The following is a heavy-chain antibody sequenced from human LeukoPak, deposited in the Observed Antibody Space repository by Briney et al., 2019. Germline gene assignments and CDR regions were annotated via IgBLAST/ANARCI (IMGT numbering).Heavy chain of an antibody. J-gene: IGHJ5*02. CDR3: ARSYCSGGSCSAFDP. V-gene: IGHV4-4*02. D-gene: IGHD2-15*01. Sequence: PSGTLSLTCAVSGCSISSSNWWSWVRQPPGKGLEWIGEIHHSGTTNYNPSLKSRVTISLDKSKNQFSLKLTSVTAADTAVYYCARSYCSGGSCSAFDPWGQGTLVTVSS. CDR2: IHHSGTT. CDR1: GCSISSSNW.